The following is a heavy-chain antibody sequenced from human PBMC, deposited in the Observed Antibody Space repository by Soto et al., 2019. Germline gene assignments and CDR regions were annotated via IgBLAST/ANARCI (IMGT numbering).Heavy chain of an antibody. CDR2: IIPIFGTA. Sequence: ASVKVSCKASGGTFSSYAISWVRQAPGQGLEWMGGIIPIFGTANYAQKFQGRVTITADESTSTAYMELSSVTAADTAVYYCARDGWFGDHNEVWFDPWGQGTLVTVSS. D-gene: IGHD3-10*01. CDR1: GGTFSSYA. J-gene: IGHJ5*02. CDR3: ARDGWFGDHNEVWFDP. V-gene: IGHV1-69*13.